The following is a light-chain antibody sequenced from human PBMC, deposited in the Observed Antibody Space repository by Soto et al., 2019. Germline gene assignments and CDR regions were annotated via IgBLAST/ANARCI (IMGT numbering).Light chain of an antibody. V-gene: IGKV3-20*01. J-gene: IGKJ4*01. CDR1: QSVSSSH. Sequence: EIVLTQSPGTLSLSPGERATLSCRASQSVSSSHFAWYQQQRGQAPRLLIYGASSRATGIPDRFSGSGSGTDFTLTISRLEPEDFAVYYCHQYGSSPLTFGGGTQVEIK. CDR3: HQYGSSPLT. CDR2: GAS.